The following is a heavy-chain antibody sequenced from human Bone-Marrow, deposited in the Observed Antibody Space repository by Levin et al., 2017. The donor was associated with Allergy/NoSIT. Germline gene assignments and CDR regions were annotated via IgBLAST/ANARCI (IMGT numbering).Heavy chain of an antibody. CDR1: GFTFSTYA. J-gene: IGHJ6*02. CDR3: AKDALITMAGGFYQDHGMDV. Sequence: GGSLRLSCAASGFTFSTYAMSWVRQAPGKGLEWVSSISKTGINTHYADSVKGRFIISRDNSKNTLYLQMNSLRAEDTAIYFCAKDALITMAGGFYQDHGMDVWGQGTTATVSS. CDR2: ISKTGINT. D-gene: IGHD6-19*01. V-gene: IGHV3-23*01.